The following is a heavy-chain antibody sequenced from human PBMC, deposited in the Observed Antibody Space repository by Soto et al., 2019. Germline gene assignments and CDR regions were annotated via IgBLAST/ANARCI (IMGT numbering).Heavy chain of an antibody. D-gene: IGHD6-19*01. J-gene: IGHJ6*02. Sequence: ASVKVSCKASGYTFTSYGISWVRQAPGQGLERMGWISAYNDNTNYAQKLQGRVTMTTDTSTSTAYMELRSLRSDDTAVYYCARDGHSSGWFHWPTQRYYYYGMDVWGQGTTVTVSS. CDR1: GYTFTSYG. CDR2: ISAYNDNT. V-gene: IGHV1-18*01. CDR3: ARDGHSSGWFHWPTQRYYYYGMDV.